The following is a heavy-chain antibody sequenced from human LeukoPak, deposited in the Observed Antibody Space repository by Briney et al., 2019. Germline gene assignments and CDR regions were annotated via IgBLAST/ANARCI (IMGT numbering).Heavy chain of an antibody. V-gene: IGHV7-4-1*02. Sequence: GPSVKVSCKASGYTFTSYAMNWVRQAPGQGLEWMGWINTNTGNPTYAQGFTGRFVFSLDTSVSTAYLQISSLKAEDTAVYYCAREEVHYYYYGMDVWGQGTTVTVSS. D-gene: IGHD3-10*01. J-gene: IGHJ6*02. CDR3: AREEVHYYYYGMDV. CDR2: INTNTGNP. CDR1: GYTFTSYA.